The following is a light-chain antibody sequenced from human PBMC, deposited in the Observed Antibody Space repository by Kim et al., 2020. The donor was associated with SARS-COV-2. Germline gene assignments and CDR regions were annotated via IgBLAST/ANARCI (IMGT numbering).Light chain of an antibody. CDR3: QQRSSWPLT. Sequence: LSPGESATLSCRASQRVRTYLACYQQRSGQAPRVLIYDASNRATGIPARFSGSGSGTDFTLTISSLQPEDFAVYYCQQRSSWPLTFGGGTKVDIK. J-gene: IGKJ4*01. CDR1: QRVRTY. CDR2: DAS. V-gene: IGKV3-11*01.